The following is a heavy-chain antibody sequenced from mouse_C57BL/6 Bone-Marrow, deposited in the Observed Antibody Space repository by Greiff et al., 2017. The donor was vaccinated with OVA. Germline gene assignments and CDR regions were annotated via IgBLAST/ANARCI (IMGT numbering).Heavy chain of an antibody. D-gene: IGHD4-1*01. CDR2: INPSSGYT. J-gene: IGHJ2*01. Sequence: QVQLKESGAELAKPGASVKLSCKASGYTFTSYWMHWVKQRPGQGLEWIGYINPSSGYTKYNQKFKDKATLTADKSSSTASMQLTGLTYEDSAVYYCASPPNWDDYWGQGTTLTVSS. V-gene: IGHV1-7*01. CDR3: ASPPNWDDY. CDR1: GYTFTSYW.